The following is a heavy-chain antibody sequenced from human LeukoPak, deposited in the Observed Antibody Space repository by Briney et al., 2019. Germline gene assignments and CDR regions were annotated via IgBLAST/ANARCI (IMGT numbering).Heavy chain of an antibody. J-gene: IGHJ4*02. V-gene: IGHV4-34*01. CDR2: INHSGST. D-gene: IGHD3-22*01. CDR3: ARSRSGRSRSQFDN. CDR1: GGSFSGYY. Sequence: SETLSLTCAVYGGSFSGYYWSWIRQPPGKGLEWIGEINHSGSTNYNPSLKSRVTMSVDTSNNQFSLKLSSVTAADTAVYYCARSRSGRSRSQFDNWGQGTLVTVSS.